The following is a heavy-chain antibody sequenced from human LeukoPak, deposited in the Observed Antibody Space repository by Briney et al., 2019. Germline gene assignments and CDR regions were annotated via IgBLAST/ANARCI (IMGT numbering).Heavy chain of an antibody. V-gene: IGHV3-7*03. CDR1: GFAFNSYW. CDR2: IKDDGSQT. J-gene: IGHJ4*02. D-gene: IGHD3-16*02. Sequence: GGSLRLSCVASGFAFNSYWMSWVRQAPGKGLEWVANIKDDGSQTYWVDSVKGRFTISRDNAKNFLYLQMNSLRAEDMALYYCAKDWGLRLGELSSTLFDYWGQGTLVTVSS. CDR3: AKDWGLRLGELSSTLFDY.